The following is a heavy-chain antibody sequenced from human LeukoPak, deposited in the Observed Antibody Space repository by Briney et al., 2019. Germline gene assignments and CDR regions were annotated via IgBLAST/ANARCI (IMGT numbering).Heavy chain of an antibody. V-gene: IGHV3-74*01. CDR2: INGDGSST. CDR3: ARDIPATLAAFDI. D-gene: IGHD5-24*01. Sequence: GGSLRLSCAASGLTFSSHWMHWVRQAPGKGLVWVSRINGDGSSTSYADSVKGRFTISRDNAKNTLYLQMNSLRAEDTAVYYCARDIPATLAAFDIWGQGTMVTVSS. CDR1: GLTFSSHW. J-gene: IGHJ3*02.